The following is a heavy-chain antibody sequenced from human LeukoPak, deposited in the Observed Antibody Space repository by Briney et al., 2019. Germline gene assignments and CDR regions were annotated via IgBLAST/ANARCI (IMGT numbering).Heavy chain of an antibody. CDR2: ISAYNGNT. CDR3: AREVFIEGVDYFDY. V-gene: IGHV1-18*01. Sequence: ASVKVSCKASGYTFTSYGISWVRQAPGQGLEWMGWISAYNGNTNYAQKLQGRVTMTTDTSTSTAYMELRSLRSDDTAVYYCAREVFIEGVDYFDYWGQGTLVTVSS. D-gene: IGHD5-12*01. J-gene: IGHJ4*02. CDR1: GYTFTSYG.